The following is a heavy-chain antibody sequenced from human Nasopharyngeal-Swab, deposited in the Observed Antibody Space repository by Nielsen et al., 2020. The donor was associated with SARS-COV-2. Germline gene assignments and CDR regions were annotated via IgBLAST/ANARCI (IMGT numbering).Heavy chain of an antibody. V-gene: IGHV4-34*01. CDR2: INHSGST. J-gene: IGHJ6*02. D-gene: IGHD3-9*01. CDR1: GGSFSGYY. Sequence: SETLSLTCAVYGGSFSGYYWSWIRQPPGKGLEWIGEINHSGSTNYNPSLKSRVTISVDTSKHQFSLKLSSVTAADTAVYYCARGVYDILTGYYLGYYYGMDVWGQGTTVTVSS. CDR3: ARGVYDILTGYYLGYYYGMDV.